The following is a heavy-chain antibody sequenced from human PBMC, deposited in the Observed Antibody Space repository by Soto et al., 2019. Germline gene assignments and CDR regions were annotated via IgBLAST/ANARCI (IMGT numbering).Heavy chain of an antibody. CDR3: ARGMDRAARPPLYYGMDV. CDR1: GFTVSSNY. Sequence: GGSLRLSCAASGFTVSSNYMSWVRQAPGKGLEWVSVIYSGGSTYYADSVKGRFTISRDNSKNTLYLQMNSLRAEDTAVYYCARGMDRAARPPLYYGMDVWGQGTTVTVSS. D-gene: IGHD6-6*01. CDR2: IYSGGST. J-gene: IGHJ6*02. V-gene: IGHV3-66*01.